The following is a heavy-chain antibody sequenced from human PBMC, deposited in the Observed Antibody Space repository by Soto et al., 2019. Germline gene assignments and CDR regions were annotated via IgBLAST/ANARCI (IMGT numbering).Heavy chain of an antibody. CDR3: ARHPSDFWFDP. Sequence: QLQLQESGPGLVKPSETLSLTCSVSGGSISSSSYFWGWIRQPPGKGLEWIGSIYYSGSTYYNPSLTSPVPVSVDSSKNQFSLTLSSVTAADTAVYYCARHPSDFWFDPWGQGTLVTVSS. D-gene: IGHD2-21*02. J-gene: IGHJ5*02. V-gene: IGHV4-39*01. CDR1: GGSISSSSYF. CDR2: IYYSGST.